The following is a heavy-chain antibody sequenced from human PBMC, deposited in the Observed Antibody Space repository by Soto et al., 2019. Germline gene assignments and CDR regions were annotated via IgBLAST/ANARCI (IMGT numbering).Heavy chain of an antibody. V-gene: IGHV4-59*01. CDR1: GGSISRYY. CDR3: ASRAAYSGSLDY. Sequence: PSETLSLTCTVSGGSISRYYWSWIRQPPGKGLEWIGYIYYSGSTNYNPSLKRRVTISVDTSKYHFSLKLSSVTAADTAVYYCASRAAYSGSLDYWRQGTLVTVAS. CDR2: IYYSGST. J-gene: IGHJ4*02. D-gene: IGHD1-26*01.